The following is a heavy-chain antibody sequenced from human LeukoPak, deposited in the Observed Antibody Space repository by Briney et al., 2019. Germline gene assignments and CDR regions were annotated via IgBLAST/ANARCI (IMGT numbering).Heavy chain of an antibody. D-gene: IGHD1-26*01. CDR1: GGSISSSNW. Sequence: SETLSLTCAVSGGSISSSNWWCWVRQPPGKGLEWIGEIYHSGSTNYNPSLKSRVTISVDKSKNQFSLKLSSVTAADTAVYYWGREGSGSYYFDYWGQGTLVTVSS. CDR3: GREGSGSYYFDY. CDR2: IYHSGST. J-gene: IGHJ4*02. V-gene: IGHV4-4*02.